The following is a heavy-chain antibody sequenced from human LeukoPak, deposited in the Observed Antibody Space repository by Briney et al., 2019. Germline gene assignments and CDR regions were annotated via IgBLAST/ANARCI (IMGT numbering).Heavy chain of an antibody. D-gene: IGHD1-1*01. CDR1: GFTFSIHG. Sequence: GGTLPLSCAASGFTFSIHGMNWLRQAPGKGLEWVSGICPSGVITYYADAVKGRFITTRDNYKSTVYLQMNSRRADDTAVYYCAKDDAWVQFDDWGQGTLATVSS. V-gene: IGHV3-23*01. CDR3: AKDDAWVQFDD. CDR2: ICPSGVIT. J-gene: IGHJ4*02.